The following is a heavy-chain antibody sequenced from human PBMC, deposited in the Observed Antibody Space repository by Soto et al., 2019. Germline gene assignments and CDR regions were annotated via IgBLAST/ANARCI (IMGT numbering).Heavy chain of an antibody. CDR1: GGSVSSGSYY. V-gene: IGHV4-61*01. CDR2: IYYSGST. CDR3: ARGRYDFWSGYLYYYYGMDV. D-gene: IGHD3-3*01. Sequence: SETLSLTCTVSGGSVSSGSYYWSWIRQPPGKGLEWIGYIYYSGSTNYNPSLKSRVTISVDTSKNQFSLKLSSVTAADTAVYYCARGRYDFWSGYLYYYYGMDVWGQGTTVTVSS. J-gene: IGHJ6*02.